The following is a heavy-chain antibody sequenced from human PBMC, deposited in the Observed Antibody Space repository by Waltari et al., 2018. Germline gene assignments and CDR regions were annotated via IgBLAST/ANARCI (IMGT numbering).Heavy chain of an antibody. CDR3: AKGEWFLDY. Sequence: QVQLVESGGGVVQPGRSLRLSCTASGFTFSSYGMHWVRQAPGKGLEWVAVIWYDGSNKYYADSVKGRFTISRDNSKNTLYLQMNSLRAEDTAMYYCAKGEWFLDYWGQGTLVTVSS. D-gene: IGHD3-3*01. J-gene: IGHJ4*02. CDR2: IWYDGSNK. V-gene: IGHV3-30*18. CDR1: GFTFSSYG.